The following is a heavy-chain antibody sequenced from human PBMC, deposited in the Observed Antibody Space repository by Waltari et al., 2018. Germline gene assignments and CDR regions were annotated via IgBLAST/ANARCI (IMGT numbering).Heavy chain of an antibody. D-gene: IGHD3-22*01. CDR3: AKDLMANYYDSSGYYWGYYFDY. CDR1: GFTFSSYA. J-gene: IGHJ4*02. V-gene: IGHV3-23*01. Sequence: EVQLLESGGGLVQPGGSLRLSCAASGFTFSSYAMSWVRQAPGKGLEWVSAISGSGGSTYYADSVKGRFTISRDNSKNTLYLQMNSLRAEDTAVYYCAKDLMANYYDSSGYYWGYYFDYWGQGTLVIVSS. CDR2: ISGSGGST.